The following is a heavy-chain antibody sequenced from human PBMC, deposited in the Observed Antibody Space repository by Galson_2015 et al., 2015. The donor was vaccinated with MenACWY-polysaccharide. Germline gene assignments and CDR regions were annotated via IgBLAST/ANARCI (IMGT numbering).Heavy chain of an antibody. D-gene: IGHD1-26*01. J-gene: IGHJ6*02. Sequence: SVKVSCKVSGYTLTELSMHWVRQAPGKGLEWMGGFDPEDGETIYAQKFQGRVTMTEDTSTDTAYMELSSLRSEDTAVYYCATDPNQGPELRKTYYYYGMDVWGQGTTVTVSS. CDR1: GYTLTELS. V-gene: IGHV1-24*01. CDR2: FDPEDGET. CDR3: ATDPNQGPELRKTYYYYGMDV.